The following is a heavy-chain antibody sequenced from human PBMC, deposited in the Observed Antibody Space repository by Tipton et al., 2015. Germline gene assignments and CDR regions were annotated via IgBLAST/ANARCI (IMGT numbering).Heavy chain of an antibody. J-gene: IGHJ4*02. CDR1: GDTFSTSA. Sequence: QVQLVQSGAEVKKPGASVKVSCKASGDTFSTSAVTWVRQAPGQGLEWMGGIIPIFGTASYAQNFQGRVTITADELMTTAYMELSSLRSEDTAVYYCAKQATVVDSGSDYWGQGTLVTVSS. CDR3: AKQATVVDSGSDY. V-gene: IGHV1-69*01. D-gene: IGHD4-23*01. CDR2: IIPIFGTA.